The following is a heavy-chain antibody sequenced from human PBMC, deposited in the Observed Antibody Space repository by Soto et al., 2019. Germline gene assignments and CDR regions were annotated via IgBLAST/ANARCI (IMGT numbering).Heavy chain of an antibody. J-gene: IGHJ4*02. Sequence: GASVKVSCKASGGTFSSYAISWVRQAPGQGLEWMGGIIPIFGTANYAQKFQGRVTITADESTSTAYMELSSLRSEDTAVYYCARGRSSSGWPFDYWGQGTLVTVSS. D-gene: IGHD6-19*01. CDR2: IIPIFGTA. V-gene: IGHV1-69*13. CDR1: GGTFSSYA. CDR3: ARGRSSSGWPFDY.